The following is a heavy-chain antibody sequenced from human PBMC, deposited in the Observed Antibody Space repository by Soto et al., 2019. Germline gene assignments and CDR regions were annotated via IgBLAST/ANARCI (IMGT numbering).Heavy chain of an antibody. D-gene: IGHD3-22*01. J-gene: IGHJ4*02. V-gene: IGHV3-23*01. CDR3: AKGFYDSSGYLDY. CDR2: ISGSGGST. CDR1: GFTFSSYA. Sequence: GGSLRLSCAASGFTFSSYAMSWVRQAPGKGLEWVSAISGSGGSTYYADSVKGRFTISRDNSKNTLYLQMNSLRAEDTSVYYCAKGFYDSSGYLDYWGQGTMVTVSS.